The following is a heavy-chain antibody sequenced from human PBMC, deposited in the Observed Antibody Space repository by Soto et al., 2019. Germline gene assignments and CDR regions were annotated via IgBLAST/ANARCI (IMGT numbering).Heavy chain of an antibody. Sequence: SETLSLTCAVYGGSFSGYYWSWVRQPPGKGLEWIGEINHSGSTNYNPSLKSRVTISVDTSKNQFSLKLSSVTAADPAVYYCARGKDYDFWSGYRYYYYGMDVWGQGTTVTVSS. CDR1: GGSFSGYY. V-gene: IGHV4-34*01. CDR2: INHSGST. J-gene: IGHJ6*02. CDR3: ARGKDYDFWSGYRYYYYGMDV. D-gene: IGHD3-3*01.